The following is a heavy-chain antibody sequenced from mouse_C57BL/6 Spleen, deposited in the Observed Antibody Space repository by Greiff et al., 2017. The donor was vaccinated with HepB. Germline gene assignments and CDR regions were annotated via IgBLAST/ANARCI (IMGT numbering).Heavy chain of an antibody. CDR1: GYSFTSYY. J-gene: IGHJ4*01. V-gene: IGHV1-66*01. D-gene: IGHD2-4*01. CDR2: IYPGSGNT. Sequence: QVQLQQSGPELVKPGASVKISCKASGYSFTSYYIHWVKQRPGQGLEWIGWIYPGSGNTKYNEKFKGKATLTADTSSSTAYMQLSSLTSEDSAVYYCARDDYEDYYAMDYWGQGTSVTVSS. CDR3: ARDDYEDYYAMDY.